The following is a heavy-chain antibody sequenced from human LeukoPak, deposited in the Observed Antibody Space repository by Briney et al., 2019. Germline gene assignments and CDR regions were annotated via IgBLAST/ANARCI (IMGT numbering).Heavy chain of an antibody. D-gene: IGHD1-1*01. CDR2: TYYRSKWYN. Sequence: SQTLSLTCAISGDSVSSNSAAWNWIRQSPSRGLEWLGRTYYRSKWYNDYAVSVKSRITINPDTSKNQFSMQLNSVTAADTAIYYCARHVVTRRPPAATKRTWFDPWGQGTLVTVSS. CDR1: GDSVSSNSAA. J-gene: IGHJ5*02. CDR3: ARHVVTRRPPAATKRTWFDP. V-gene: IGHV6-1*01.